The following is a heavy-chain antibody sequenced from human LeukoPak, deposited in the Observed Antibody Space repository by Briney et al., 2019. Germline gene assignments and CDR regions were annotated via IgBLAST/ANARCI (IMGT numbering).Heavy chain of an antibody. Sequence: PSETLSLTCAVYGGSFSGYYWSWIRQPPRKGLEWIGGINHSGRTNYNPSLQSRVTISVDKSKNQFSLKLSSVTAADTAVYYCARGSRLGYCSSTSCPGSTVYDYWGQGTLVTVSS. CDR2: INHSGRT. J-gene: IGHJ4*02. V-gene: IGHV4-34*01. CDR3: ARGSRLGYCSSTSCPGSTVYDY. CDR1: GGSFSGYY. D-gene: IGHD2-2*01.